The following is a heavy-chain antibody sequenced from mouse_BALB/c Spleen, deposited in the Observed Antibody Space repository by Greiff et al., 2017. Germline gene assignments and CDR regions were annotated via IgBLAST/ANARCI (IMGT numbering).Heavy chain of an antibody. CDR1: GFTFSDYG. J-gene: IGHJ2*01. V-gene: IGHV5-15*02. CDR2: ISNLAFSI. Sequence: DVMLVESGGGLVQPGGSRKLSCAASGFTFSDYGMAWVRQAPGKGREWVAFISNLAFSIYYADTVTGRFTISRENAKNTLYMEMSSLRSENTAMYYCARGQGYYDYWGQGTTLTVSS. CDR3: ARGQGYYDY. D-gene: IGHD3-2*02.